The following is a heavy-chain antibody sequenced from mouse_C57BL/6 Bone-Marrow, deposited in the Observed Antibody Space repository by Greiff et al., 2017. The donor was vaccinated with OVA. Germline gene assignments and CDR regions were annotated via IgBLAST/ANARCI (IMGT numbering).Heavy chain of an antibody. CDR2: ISSGGDYI. CDR3: TRARSDYDGAGWFAY. CDR1: GFTFSSYA. D-gene: IGHD2-4*01. V-gene: IGHV5-9-1*02. J-gene: IGHJ3*01. Sequence: EVQRVESGEGLVKPGGSLKLSCAASGFTFSSYAMSWVRQTPEKRLEWVAYISSGGDYIYYADTVKGRFTISRDNARNTLYLQMSSLKSEDTAMYYCTRARSDYDGAGWFAYWGQGTLVTVSA.